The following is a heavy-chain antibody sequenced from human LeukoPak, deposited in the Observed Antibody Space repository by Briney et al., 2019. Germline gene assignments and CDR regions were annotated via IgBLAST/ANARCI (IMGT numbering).Heavy chain of an antibody. CDR3: ARAGMSIAARPAKYLDY. Sequence: ASVKVSCKASGYTFTSYGISWVRQAPGQGLEWMGWISAYNGNTNNAQKLQGRVTMTTDTSTSTAYMELRSLRSDDTAVYYCARAGMSIAARPAKYLDYWGQGTLVTVSS. D-gene: IGHD6-6*01. V-gene: IGHV1-18*01. J-gene: IGHJ4*02. CDR1: GYTFTSYG. CDR2: ISAYNGNT.